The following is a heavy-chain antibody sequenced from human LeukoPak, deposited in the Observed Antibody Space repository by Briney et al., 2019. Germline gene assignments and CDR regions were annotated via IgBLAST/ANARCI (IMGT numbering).Heavy chain of an antibody. Sequence: ASVKVSCKASGYTFTSYPMHWVRQAPGQRLEWMGWINAGNGNTKYSQKFQGRVTITRDTSASTAYMDLSSLRSEDTAVYYCAKDPEWLRSDADAFDIWGQGTMVTVSS. CDR3: AKDPEWLRSDADAFDI. D-gene: IGHD5-12*01. CDR1: GYTFTSYP. V-gene: IGHV1-3*01. J-gene: IGHJ3*02. CDR2: INAGNGNT.